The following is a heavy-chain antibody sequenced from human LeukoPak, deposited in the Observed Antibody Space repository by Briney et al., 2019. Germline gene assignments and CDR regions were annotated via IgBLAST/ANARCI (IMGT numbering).Heavy chain of an antibody. J-gene: IGHJ4*02. CDR2: IIPIFGTA. V-gene: IGHV1-69*13. CDR3: ARDRREYSSSSTRDLYYFDY. CDR1: GGTFSSYA. Sequence: SVKVSCKASGGTFSSYAISWVRQAPGQGLEWMGGIIPIFGTANYAQKFQGRVTITADESTSTAYMELSSLRSEDTAVYYCARDRREYSSSSTRDLYYFDYWGQGTLVTVSS. D-gene: IGHD6-6*01.